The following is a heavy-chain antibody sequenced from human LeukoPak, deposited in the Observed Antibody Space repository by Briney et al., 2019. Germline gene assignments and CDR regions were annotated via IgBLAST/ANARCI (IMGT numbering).Heavy chain of an antibody. CDR2: ISSNSKYT. CDR3: ARDNGNKYYFDY. J-gene: IGHJ4*02. CDR1: GFMFSDYF. Sequence: KPGGSLILSCAASGFMFSDYFMSWIRQAPGKELEWISYISSNSKYTKYADSVKGRFTISRDNAKKSLYLQMNSLRAEDTAVYYCARDNGNKYYFDYWGQGTLVTVSS. V-gene: IGHV3-11*05. D-gene: IGHD2-8*01.